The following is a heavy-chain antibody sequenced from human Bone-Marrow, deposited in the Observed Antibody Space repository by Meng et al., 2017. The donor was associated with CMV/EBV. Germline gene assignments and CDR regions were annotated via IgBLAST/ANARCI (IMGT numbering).Heavy chain of an antibody. Sequence: GGSLRLSCEASGFTFDDYVMHWVRQAPGKGLEWVSGISWNSGSIGYADSVKGRFTISRDNAKNSLYLQMNSLRAEDTTLYYCGKRGGYDGLYYFDYWGQGTLVTVSS. CDR2: ISWNSGSI. CDR1: GFTFDDYV. D-gene: IGHD5-12*01. V-gene: IGHV3-9*01. J-gene: IGHJ4*02. CDR3: GKRGGYDGLYYFDY.